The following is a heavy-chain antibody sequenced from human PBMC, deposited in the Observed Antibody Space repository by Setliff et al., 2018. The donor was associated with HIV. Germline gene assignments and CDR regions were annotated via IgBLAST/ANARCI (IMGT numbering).Heavy chain of an antibody. J-gene: IGHJ3*02. D-gene: IGHD3-3*01. Sequence: PSETLSLTCAVYGGSFSGYYWSWIRQPPGKGLEWIGEINHSGSTNYNPSLKSRVTISVDTSKNQFSLKLSSVTAADTAVYYCARVDGYDFWSGYYTPHAFDIWGQGTMVTV. V-gene: IGHV4-34*01. CDR1: GGSFSGYY. CDR3: ARVDGYDFWSGYYTPHAFDI. CDR2: INHSGST.